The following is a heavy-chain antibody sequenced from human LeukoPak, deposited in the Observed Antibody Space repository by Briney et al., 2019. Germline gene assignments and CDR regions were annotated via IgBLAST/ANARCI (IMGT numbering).Heavy chain of an antibody. CDR1: GFTFSSYC. CDR3: ARDGGEEITMVRGVIIFDY. J-gene: IGHJ4*02. Sequence: PGGSLRLFCAASGFTFSSYCMHWVRQAPGEGRVCGSRINSEGSRTIYADSVRGRFTISRDNAKNTLYLQMNSLRAEDTAVYYRARDGGEEITMVRGVIIFDYWGQGTLVTVSS. D-gene: IGHD3-10*01. CDR2: INSEGSRT. V-gene: IGHV3-74*01.